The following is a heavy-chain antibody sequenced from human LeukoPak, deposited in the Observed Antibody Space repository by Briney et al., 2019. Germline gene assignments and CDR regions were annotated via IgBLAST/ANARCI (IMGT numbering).Heavy chain of an antibody. D-gene: IGHD3-9*01. J-gene: IGHJ6*03. Sequence: EASVKVSCKASGYPFTSFEINWVRQATGEGLEGMGGMKPDSGNSAFAQKFRDRVTLSSNSSINTAYMEVSSLGSDDTAVYFCARGTFDYDVVTGIHYYYMDVWGTGTTVTVSS. V-gene: IGHV1-8*01. CDR2: MKPDSGNS. CDR3: ARGTFDYDVVTGIHYYYMDV. CDR1: GYPFTSFE.